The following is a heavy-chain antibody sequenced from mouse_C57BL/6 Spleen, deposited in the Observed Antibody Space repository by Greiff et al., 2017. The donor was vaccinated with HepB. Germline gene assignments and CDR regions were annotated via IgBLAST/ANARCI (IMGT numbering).Heavy chain of an antibody. CDR1: GFTFSSYA. V-gene: IGHV5-4*01. CDR2: ISDGGSYT. J-gene: IGHJ3*01. D-gene: IGHD1-1*01. CDR3: ARDGSYGSRAGFAY. Sequence: DVMLVESGGGLVKPGGSLKLSCAASGFTFSSYAMSWVRQTPEKRLEWVATISDGGSYTYYPDNVKGRFTISRDKAKNNLYLQMSHLKSEDTAMYYCARDGSYGSRAGFAYWGQGTLVTVAA.